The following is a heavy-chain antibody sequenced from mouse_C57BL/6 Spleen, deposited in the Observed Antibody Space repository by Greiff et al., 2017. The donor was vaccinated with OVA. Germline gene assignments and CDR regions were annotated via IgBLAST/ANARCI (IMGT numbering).Heavy chain of an antibody. CDR3: TTITTVVAGDFDV. V-gene: IGHV6-3*01. CDR1: GFTFSNYW. CDR2: IRLKSDNYAT. Sequence: EVMLVESGGGLVQPGGSMKLSCVASGFTFSNYWMNWVRQSPEKGLEWVAQIRLKSDNYATHYAESVKGRFTISRDDSKSSVYLQMNNLRAEDTGIYYCTTITTVVAGDFDVWGTGTTVTVSS. J-gene: IGHJ1*03. D-gene: IGHD1-1*01.